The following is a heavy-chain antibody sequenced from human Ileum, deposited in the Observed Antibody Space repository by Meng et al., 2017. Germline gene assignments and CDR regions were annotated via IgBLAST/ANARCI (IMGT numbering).Heavy chain of an antibody. J-gene: IGHJ4*02. CDR3: ARDRGGSYYFDY. D-gene: IGHD2-15*01. V-gene: IGHV4-30-4*01. CDR2: IYYSGST. CDR1: GGSISIGDYY. Sequence: QVQLQESGPGLLKSSQTLSLTCTVSGGSISIGDYYWSWVRQPPGKGLEWIGYIYYSGSTYYHPSLKSRAIMSVDTSKNHFSLKLSSVTAADTAVYYCARDRGGSYYFDYWGQGTLVTVSS.